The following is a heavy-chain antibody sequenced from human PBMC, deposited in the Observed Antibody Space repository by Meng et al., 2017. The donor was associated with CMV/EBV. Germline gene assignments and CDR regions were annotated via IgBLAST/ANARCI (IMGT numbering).Heavy chain of an antibody. CDR1: GGSFSGYY. V-gene: IGHV4-34*01. CDR2: INHSGST. CDR3: ARESMVRGED. J-gene: IGHJ4*02. Sequence: QVQLQRWGAGLLKPSETLSLTCAVYGGSFSGYYWSWIRQPPGKGLEWFGEINHSGSTNYNPSLKSRVTISVDTSKNQFSLKLSSVTAADTAVYYCARESMVRGEDWGQGTLVTVSS. D-gene: IGHD3-10*01.